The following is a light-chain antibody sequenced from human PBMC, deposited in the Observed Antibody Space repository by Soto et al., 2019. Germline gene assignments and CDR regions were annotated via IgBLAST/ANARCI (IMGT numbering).Light chain of an antibody. CDR1: QSISSD. CDR3: QLYSKLPRT. J-gene: IGKJ2*01. Sequence: EIVMTQSPATLSVSPGERATLSCRASQSISSDVAWYQQIHGQSPRLLIYDASPTATGIPARFSGSGSGTMYTLSTSSLQADDFAGANCQLYSKLPRTFGQGTKVEIK. CDR2: DAS. V-gene: IGKV3D-15*01.